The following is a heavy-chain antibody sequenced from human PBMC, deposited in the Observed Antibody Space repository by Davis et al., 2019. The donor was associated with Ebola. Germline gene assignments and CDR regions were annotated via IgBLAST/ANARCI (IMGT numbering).Heavy chain of an antibody. CDR3: ASGESYYPSHFDY. CDR2: IYSSGST. D-gene: IGHD3-10*01. J-gene: IGHJ4*02. CDR1: GFTVSSNY. Sequence: GESLKISCAASGFTVSSNYMRCVRPPPGQELSRVSVIYSSGSTYYADSVKGRFTISRDNSKNTLYLQMNSLRAEDTAVYYCASGESYYPSHFDYWGQGTLVTVSS. V-gene: IGHV3-66*01.